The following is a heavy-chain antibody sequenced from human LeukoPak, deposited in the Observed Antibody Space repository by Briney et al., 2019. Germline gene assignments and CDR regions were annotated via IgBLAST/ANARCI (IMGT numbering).Heavy chain of an antibody. D-gene: IGHD2-2*02. Sequence: ASVKVSCKASGGTFSSYAISWVRQAPGQGLEWMGGIIPIFGTANYAQKFQGRVTITADESTSTAYMELSSLRSEDTAVYYCARAHCSSTSCYTRLDYYYYMDVWGKGTTVTVSS. CDR1: GGTFSSYA. V-gene: IGHV1-69*13. CDR3: ARAHCSSTSCYTRLDYYYYMDV. CDR2: IIPIFGTA. J-gene: IGHJ6*03.